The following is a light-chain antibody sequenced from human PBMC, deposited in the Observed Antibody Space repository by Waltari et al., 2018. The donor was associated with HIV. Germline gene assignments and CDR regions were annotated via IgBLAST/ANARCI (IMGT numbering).Light chain of an antibody. Sequence: QSVLTQPPSASGAPGQRVTTPCSGRRYFLGSDSVHWYQQLPRAAPKLLIYFNRQRPSGVPDRFSGSKSGTSASLAISGLQSDDEADYYCAIWDDSLNGWVFGGGTKLTVL. CDR1: RYFLGSDS. V-gene: IGLV1-44*01. CDR3: AIWDDSLNGWV. J-gene: IGLJ3*02. CDR2: FNR.